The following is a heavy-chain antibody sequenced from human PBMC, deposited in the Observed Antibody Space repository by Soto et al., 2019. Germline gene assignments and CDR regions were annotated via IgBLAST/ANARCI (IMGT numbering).Heavy chain of an antibody. CDR3: AGSGERRNRHARIEP. Sequence: ASVKGSCTASGYNFRDYYLHWVRQAPGAGLEWMGSLIPNNGDTHYAQRFQGRITLTTDTSLDTAYMEIDGLTLDDTAIYFCAGSGERRNRHARIEPWG. CDR2: LIPNNGDT. D-gene: IGHD1-26*01. J-gene: IGHJ5*02. V-gene: IGHV1-2*02. CDR1: GYNFRDYY.